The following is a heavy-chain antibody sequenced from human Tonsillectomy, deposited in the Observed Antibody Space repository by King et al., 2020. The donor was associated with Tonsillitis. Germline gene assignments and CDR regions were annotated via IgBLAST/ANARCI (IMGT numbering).Heavy chain of an antibody. J-gene: IGHJ4*02. CDR1: GFTFSDYA. D-gene: IGHD5-24*01. CDR2: ISGSFGST. CDR3: APTQGNIQYYLDY. Sequence: EVQLVESGGGLVQPGGSLRLSCAASGFTFSDYAMSWVRQAPGKGLEWVSAISGSFGSTYYADSVKGRFTISRDNSKNTLFLQMNSLRAEDTAVYYCAPTQGNIQYYLDYGGQGPLVTVSS. V-gene: IGHV3-23*04.